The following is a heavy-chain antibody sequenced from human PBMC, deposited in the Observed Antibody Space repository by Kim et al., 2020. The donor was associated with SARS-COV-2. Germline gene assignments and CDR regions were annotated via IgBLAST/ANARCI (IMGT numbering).Heavy chain of an antibody. J-gene: IGHJ4*02. CDR3: ARMFGPTVPAAPIFDS. Sequence: SGPTLVNPTQTLTLTCTFSGFSLSTTRMCVTWIRQPPGKALEWLARIDWDDDKYYSTSLKTRLTISKDTSKNQVVLTMTNMDPVDTATYYCARMFGPTVPAAPIFDSWGQGTLVIVSS. D-gene: IGHD2-2*01. V-gene: IGHV2-70*11. CDR1: GFSLSTTRMC. CDR2: IDWDDDK.